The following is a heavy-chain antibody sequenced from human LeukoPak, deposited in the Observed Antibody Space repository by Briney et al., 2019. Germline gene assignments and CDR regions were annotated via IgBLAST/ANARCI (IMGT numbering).Heavy chain of an antibody. Sequence: ASVKVSCTASGYIFTTHGISWVRQAPGQGLEWMGWISTYNGNTNYPQKLQGRVTMTTDTSTSTAYMELRSLRSDDTAVYYCARDQCSSTSCYLNYYYYSGMDVWGQGTTVTVSS. CDR2: ISTYNGNT. CDR3: ARDQCSSTSCYLNYYYYSGMDV. V-gene: IGHV1-18*01. J-gene: IGHJ6*02. D-gene: IGHD2-2*01. CDR1: GYIFTTHG.